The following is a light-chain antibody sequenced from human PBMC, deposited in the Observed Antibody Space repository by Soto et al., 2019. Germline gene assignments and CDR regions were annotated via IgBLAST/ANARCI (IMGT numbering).Light chain of an antibody. Sequence: DIQMTQSPSCLSASVGDRVTITCRASQSISSYLNWYQQKPGKAPKLLIYAASSLQSGVPSRFSGSGSGTDFTLTIRSLQPEDFATYYCQQSYSTPQITFGQGTRLEIK. CDR2: AAS. CDR3: QQSYSTPQIT. V-gene: IGKV1-39*01. CDR1: QSISSY. J-gene: IGKJ5*01.